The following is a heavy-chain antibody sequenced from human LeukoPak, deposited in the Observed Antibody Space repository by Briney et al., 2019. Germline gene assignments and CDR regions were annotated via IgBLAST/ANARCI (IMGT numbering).Heavy chain of an antibody. V-gene: IGHV3-30*18. Sequence: GSLRLSCAASGFXFSTFGMNWVRQAPGTGLEWGAVISYDGNNQYYSDSVKGRFTISRDNSKNTLYLQMNSLRPEDTALYYCAKEHMLRGVIYWFDPWGQGTLVTVSS. CDR1: GFXFSTFG. CDR3: AKEHMLRGVIYWFDP. D-gene: IGHD3-10*01. CDR2: ISYDGNNQ. J-gene: IGHJ5*02.